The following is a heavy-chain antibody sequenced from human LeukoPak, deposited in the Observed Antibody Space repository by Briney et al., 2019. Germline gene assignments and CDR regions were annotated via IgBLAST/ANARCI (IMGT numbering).Heavy chain of an antibody. CDR2: INRRGTT. CDR1: GGSFSGFF. CDR3: ARGGTTYFSGSGTYP. D-gene: IGHD3-10*01. Sequence: PSETLSLTCGVSGGSFSGFFWTWIRQSPGRGLEWIGEINRRGTTYYNPSLESRLAISLDTSRNQFFLNLTSVTAADTAVYFCARGGTTYFSGSGTYPWGQGTLVTVSS. J-gene: IGHJ5*02. V-gene: IGHV4-34*01.